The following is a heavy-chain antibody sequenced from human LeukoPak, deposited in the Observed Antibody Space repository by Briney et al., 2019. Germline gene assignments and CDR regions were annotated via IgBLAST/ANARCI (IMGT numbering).Heavy chain of an antibody. Sequence: SETLSLTCTVSGGSVSGGSYDWGWIRQPPGKGLEWIGYIYYSGSTNYNPSLKSRFTISVDPSKNQFSLKLSSVTAADTAVYYCASIQLWSRHWDYWGQGTLVTVSS. CDR2: IYYSGST. CDR3: ASIQLWSRHWDY. D-gene: IGHD5-18*01. CDR1: GGSVSGGSYD. V-gene: IGHV4-61*01. J-gene: IGHJ4*02.